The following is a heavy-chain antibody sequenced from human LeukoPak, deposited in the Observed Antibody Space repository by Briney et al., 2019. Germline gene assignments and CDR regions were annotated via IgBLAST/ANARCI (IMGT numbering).Heavy chain of an antibody. CDR1: GGSISSYY. V-gene: IGHV4-59*08. CDR2: IYYSGST. D-gene: IGHD3-9*01. Sequence: PSETLSLTCTVPGGSISSYYWSWIRQPPGKGLEWIGYIYYSGSTNYNPSLKSRVTISVDTSKNQFSLKLSSVTAADTAVYYCARHVRNILTGYHLDYWGQGTLVTVSS. CDR3: ARHVRNILTGYHLDY. J-gene: IGHJ4*02.